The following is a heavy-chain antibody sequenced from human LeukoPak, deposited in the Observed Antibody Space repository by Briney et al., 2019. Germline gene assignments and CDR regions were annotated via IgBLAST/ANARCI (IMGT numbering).Heavy chain of an antibody. Sequence: GRSLRLSCAASGFTFSSYAMHWVRQAPGKGLEWVAVISYDGSNKYYADSVKGRFTISRDNSKNTLYLQMNSLRAEDTAVYYCARERVIGYSSSSYFDYWGQGTLVTVSS. CDR1: GFTFSSYA. V-gene: IGHV3-30*04. CDR2: ISYDGSNK. CDR3: ARERVIGYSSSSYFDY. D-gene: IGHD6-6*01. J-gene: IGHJ4*02.